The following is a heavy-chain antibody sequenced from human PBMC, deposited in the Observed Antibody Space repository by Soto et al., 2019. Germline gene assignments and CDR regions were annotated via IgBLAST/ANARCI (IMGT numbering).Heavy chain of an antibody. CDR3: ARPSGYCSSTSWKGGHAFDI. CDR2: ISSSSSTI. D-gene: IGHD2-2*01. V-gene: IGHV3-48*01. Sequence: GSLRVSCAASGFTFSSYSMNWGRQAPGKGLEWISYISSSSSTIFYADSVKGRFTISRDNAKNSLYLQMNSLRAEDTAVYYCARPSGYCSSTSWKGGHAFDIWCQGTMVTV. CDR1: GFTFSSYS. J-gene: IGHJ3*02.